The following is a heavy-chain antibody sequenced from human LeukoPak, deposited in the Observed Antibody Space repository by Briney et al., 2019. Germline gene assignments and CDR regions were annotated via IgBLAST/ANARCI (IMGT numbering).Heavy chain of an antibody. D-gene: IGHD6-19*01. J-gene: IGHJ4*02. CDR1: GYTFTSYG. Sequence: ASVKVSCKASGYTFTSYGISWVRQAPGQGLEWMGWISAYNGNTNYAQKPQGRVTMTTDPSTSTAYMELRSLRSDDTAVYYCAGPIPSPYSSGWYDYWGQGTLVTVSS. CDR3: AGPIPSPYSSGWYDY. CDR2: ISAYNGNT. V-gene: IGHV1-18*01.